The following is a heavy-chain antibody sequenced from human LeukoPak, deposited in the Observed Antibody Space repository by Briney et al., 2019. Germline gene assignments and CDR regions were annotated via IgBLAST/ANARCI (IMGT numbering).Heavy chain of an antibody. D-gene: IGHD6-6*01. Sequence: SETLSLTCTVSGGSISSSSYYWSWIRQPAGKGLEWIGRIYTSGSTNYNPSLKSRVTISVDTSRNQFSLTLSSVTAADTAVYYCARGASSTSPIGYYYYYMDVWGKGTTVTVSS. CDR1: GGSISSSSYY. V-gene: IGHV4-61*02. CDR3: ARGASSTSPIGYYYYYMDV. CDR2: IYTSGST. J-gene: IGHJ6*03.